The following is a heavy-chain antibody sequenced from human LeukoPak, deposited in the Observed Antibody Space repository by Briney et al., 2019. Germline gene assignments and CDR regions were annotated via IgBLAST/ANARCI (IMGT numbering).Heavy chain of an antibody. V-gene: IGHV3-23*01. CDR3: AKIPKGGYFDS. CDR2: ISGSGGST. CDR1: GFTFSSYA. J-gene: IGHJ4*02. Sequence: GGSLRLSCAASGFTFSSYAMSWVRQAPGKGLERVSAISGSGGSTYYADSVKGRFTISRDNSKNTLYLQMNSLRAEDTALYYCAKIPKGGYFDSWGQGTLVTVSS. D-gene: IGHD2-2*01.